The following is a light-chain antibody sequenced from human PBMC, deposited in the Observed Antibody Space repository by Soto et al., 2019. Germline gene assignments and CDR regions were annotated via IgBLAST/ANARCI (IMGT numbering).Light chain of an antibody. CDR1: QSVSNN. J-gene: IGKJ5*01. Sequence: EILMTQSPATLSVSPGESATLSCRASQSVSNNLAWYQHKPGQAPRLLIYYASTRATGIPARFSGSGSGTEFTLTISSLQSQDFALYYCQQYNDWPPITFGQGTRLEIK. CDR2: YAS. CDR3: QQYNDWPPIT. V-gene: IGKV3-15*01.